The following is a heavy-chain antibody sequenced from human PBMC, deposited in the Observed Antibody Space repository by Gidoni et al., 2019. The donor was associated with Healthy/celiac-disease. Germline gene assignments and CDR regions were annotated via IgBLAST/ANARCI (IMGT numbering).Heavy chain of an antibody. D-gene: IGHD4-17*01. CDR3: ASSIYYGDKTFDY. CDR1: GVSISSSNW. CDR2: IYHGRST. V-gene: IGHV4-4*02. J-gene: IGHJ4*02. Sequence: QVQLQESGPGLVKQSGTLSLTGAVPGVSISSSNWWSWVLQPPGKGREWIGEIYHGRSTNYNPSLKSRATISVDKSKNQCSLKLSSVTAADTAVYYCASSIYYGDKTFDYWGQGTLVTVSS.